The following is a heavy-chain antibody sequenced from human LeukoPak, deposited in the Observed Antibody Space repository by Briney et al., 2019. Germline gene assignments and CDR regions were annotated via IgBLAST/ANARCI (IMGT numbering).Heavy chain of an antibody. D-gene: IGHD3-22*01. Sequence: ASVKVSCKASGYTFTGYYMHWVRQAPGQGLEWMGWIKPNSGGTNYAQKFQGRVTMTRDTSISTAYMELSRLRSDDTAVYYCARDLVTVSSGYYLGFDYWGQGTLVTVSS. V-gene: IGHV1-2*02. J-gene: IGHJ4*02. CDR3: ARDLVTVSSGYYLGFDY. CDR2: IKPNSGGT. CDR1: GYTFTGYY.